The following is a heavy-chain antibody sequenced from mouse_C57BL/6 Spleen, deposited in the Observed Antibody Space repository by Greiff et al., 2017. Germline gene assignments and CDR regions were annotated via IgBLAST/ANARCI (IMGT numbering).Heavy chain of an antibody. D-gene: IGHD3-3*01. CDR2: IDPSDSYT. CDR3: AREGLPRYFEV. Sequence: QVQLQQPGAELVMPGASVKLSCKASGYTFTSYWMHWVKQRPGQGLEWIGEIDPSDSYTNYNQKFKGKSTLTVDKSSSTAYMQLSSLTSEDSAVYYCAREGLPRYFEVWGTGTTVTVSS. V-gene: IGHV1-69*01. CDR1: GYTFTSYW. J-gene: IGHJ1*03.